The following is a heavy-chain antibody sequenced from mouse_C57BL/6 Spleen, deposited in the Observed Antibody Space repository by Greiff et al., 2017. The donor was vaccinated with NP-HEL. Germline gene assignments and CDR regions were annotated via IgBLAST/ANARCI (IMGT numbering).Heavy chain of an antibody. CDR2: INPNNGGT. V-gene: IGHV1-26*01. CDR3: AGDWGYFDY. D-gene: IGHD4-1*01. J-gene: IGHJ2*01. CDR1: GYTFTDYY. Sequence: VQLQQSGPELVKPGASVKISCKASGYTFTDYYMNWVKQSHGKSLEWIGDINPNNGGTSYNQKFKGKATLTVDKSSSTAYMELRSLTSEDSAVYYCAGDWGYFDYWGQGTTLTVSS.